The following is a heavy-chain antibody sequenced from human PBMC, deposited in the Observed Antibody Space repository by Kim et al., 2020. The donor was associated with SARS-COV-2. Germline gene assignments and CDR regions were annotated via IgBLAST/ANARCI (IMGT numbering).Heavy chain of an antibody. CDR1: GFTFSNAW. J-gene: IGHJ6*02. D-gene: IGHD4-4*01. CDR2: IKSKTDGGTT. V-gene: IGHV3-15*01. CDR3: TTDGDYSNHTYYYYGMDV. Sequence: GGSLRLSCAASGFTFSNAWMSWVRQAPGKGLEWVGRIKSKTDGGTTDYAAPVKGRFTISRDDSKNTLYLQMNSLKTEDTAVYYCTTDGDYSNHTYYYYGMDVWGQGTTVTVSS.